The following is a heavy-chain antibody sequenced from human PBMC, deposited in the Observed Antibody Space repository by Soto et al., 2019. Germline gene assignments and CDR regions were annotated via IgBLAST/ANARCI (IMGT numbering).Heavy chain of an antibody. V-gene: IGHV1-69*02. CDR1: GGTFSSYT. D-gene: IGHD6-13*01. CDR3: ARVAAAGIDY. CDR2: IIPILGIA. Sequence: QVQLVQSGAEVKKPGSSVKVSCKASGGTFSSYTISWVRQAPGQGLEWMGRIIPILGIADYAQKFQGRVTITADKSTSTAYMELSGLRPEDTAVYYCARVAAAGIDYWGQGTLVTVSS. J-gene: IGHJ4*02.